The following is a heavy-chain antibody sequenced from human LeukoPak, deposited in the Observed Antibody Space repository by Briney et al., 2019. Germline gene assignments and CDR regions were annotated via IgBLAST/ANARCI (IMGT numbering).Heavy chain of an antibody. J-gene: IGHJ4*02. CDR1: GGSFSGYY. V-gene: IGHV4-34*01. Sequence: SETLSLTCAVYGGSFSGYYWAWIRQTPGKGLEWIGEINHRGSTNYNPSLESRVTISVDTSKNHFSLDLTSVTAADTAVYYCASGGWYRGYWGQGTLVTVSS. CDR2: INHRGST. D-gene: IGHD2-15*01. CDR3: ASGGWYRGY.